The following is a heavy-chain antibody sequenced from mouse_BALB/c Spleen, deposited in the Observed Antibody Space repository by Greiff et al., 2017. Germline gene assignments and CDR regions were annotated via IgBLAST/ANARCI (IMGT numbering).Heavy chain of an antibody. CDR1: GFSLTSYG. J-gene: IGHJ4*01. CDR3: AKYYYGSSYAMDY. D-gene: IGHD1-1*01. CDR2: IWSGGST. Sequence: VQLVESGPGLVQPSQSLSITCTASGFSLTSYGVHWVRQSPGKGLEWLGVIWSGGSTDYNAAFISRLSISKDNSKSQVFFKMNSLQANDTAIYYCAKYYYGSSYAMDYWGQGTSVTVAS. V-gene: IGHV2-2*02.